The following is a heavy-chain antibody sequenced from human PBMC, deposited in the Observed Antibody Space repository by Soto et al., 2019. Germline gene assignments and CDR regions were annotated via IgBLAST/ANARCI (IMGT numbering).Heavy chain of an antibody. V-gene: IGHV4-30-2*01. Sequence: QLQLHESGSGLVKPSQTLSLTCAVSGGSISSGGYSWSWIRQPPGRVLEWIGYIYHSGSTYYHPSPKSRVTISVDRSKNPFSLKLSSVTAADTAVYYCAKAGGLAAVAADYWGQGTLVTVSS. J-gene: IGHJ4*02. CDR2: IYHSGST. CDR1: GGSISSGGYS. D-gene: IGHD6-19*01. CDR3: AKAGGLAAVAADY.